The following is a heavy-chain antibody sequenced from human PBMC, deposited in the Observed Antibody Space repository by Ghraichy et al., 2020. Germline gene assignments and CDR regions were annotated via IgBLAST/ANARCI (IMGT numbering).Heavy chain of an antibody. V-gene: IGHV4-4*02. CDR1: GGSISSNYW. Sequence: SETLSLTCAVSGGSISSNYWWSWVRQPPGKGLEWIGDIYHTGNTNYNPSLTSRVTMSLDKSQNSLSLKLSSVTAADPAVYYCARRVDYGDYEFDYWGQGTLITVSS. D-gene: IGHD4-17*01. CDR3: ARRVDYGDYEFDY. J-gene: IGHJ4*02. CDR2: IYHTGNT.